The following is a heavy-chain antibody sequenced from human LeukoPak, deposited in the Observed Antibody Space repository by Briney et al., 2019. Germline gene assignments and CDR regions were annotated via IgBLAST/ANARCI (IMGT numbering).Heavy chain of an antibody. Sequence: GGSLRLSCAASGFTFSDYYMSWIRQAPGKGLEWVSYISSSSSTIYYADSVKGRFTISRDNAKNSLYLQMNSLRAEDTAVYYCAGSTVTTLRAFDIWGQGTMVTVSS. J-gene: IGHJ3*02. CDR1: GFTFSDYY. CDR3: AGSTVTTLRAFDI. CDR2: ISSSSSTI. D-gene: IGHD4-17*01. V-gene: IGHV3-11*04.